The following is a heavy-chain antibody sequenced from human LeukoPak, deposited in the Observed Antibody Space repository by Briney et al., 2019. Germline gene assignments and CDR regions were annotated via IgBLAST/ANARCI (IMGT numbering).Heavy chain of an antibody. CDR1: GFTFSSYE. J-gene: IGHJ4*02. CDR3: AGSMIVGATRSGYFNS. CDR2: ISSSDGTI. V-gene: IGHV3-48*03. Sequence: GGSLRLSCAASGFTFSSYEMNWVRQAPGKGLEWISYISSSDGTIYYADSVKGRFTISRDNAKNSLFLQMNSLRAEDTAVYFCAGSMIVGATRSGYFNSWGQGTLVTVSS. D-gene: IGHD1-26*01.